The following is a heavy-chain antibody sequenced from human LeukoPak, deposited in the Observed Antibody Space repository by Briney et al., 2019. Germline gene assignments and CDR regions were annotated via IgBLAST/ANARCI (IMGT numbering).Heavy chain of an antibody. CDR1: GGSISSSSYY. CDR2: IYYSGGT. Sequence: KPSETLSLTCTVSGGSISSSSYYWGWIRQPPGKGLEWIGSIYYSGGTYYNPSLKSRVTISVDTSKNQFSLKLSSVTAADTAVYYCARLGLKNWFDPWGQGTLFTVSA. V-gene: IGHV4-39*07. J-gene: IGHJ5*02. D-gene: IGHD3-16*01. CDR3: ARLGLKNWFDP.